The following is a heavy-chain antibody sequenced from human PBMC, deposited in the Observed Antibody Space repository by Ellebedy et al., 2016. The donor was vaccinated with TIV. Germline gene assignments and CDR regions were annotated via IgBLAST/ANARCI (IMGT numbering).Heavy chain of an antibody. J-gene: IGHJ4*02. CDR1: GFTFSSYS. CDR2: ISSSSSYI. Sequence: GESLKISCAASGFTFSSYSMNWVRQAPGKGLEWVSSISSSSSYIYYADSVKGRFTISRDNAKNSLYLQMNSLRAEDTAVYYCASGFKKYYFDYWGQGTLVTVSS. CDR3: ASGFKKYYFDY. V-gene: IGHV3-21*01.